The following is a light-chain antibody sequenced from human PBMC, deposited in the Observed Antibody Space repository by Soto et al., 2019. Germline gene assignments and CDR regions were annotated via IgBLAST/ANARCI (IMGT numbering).Light chain of an antibody. CDR3: QQYNNWPPEYT. CDR1: QSVSTR. J-gene: IGKJ2*01. CDR2: GAS. V-gene: IGKV3D-15*01. Sequence: EIVMTQSPATLSVYPGERATLSCRASQSVSTRLAWYQQKPGQAPRLLIYGASTRATGIPARFSGSGSGTEFTLTISSLQSEDFAVYHCQQYNNWPPEYTFGQGTKLEIK.